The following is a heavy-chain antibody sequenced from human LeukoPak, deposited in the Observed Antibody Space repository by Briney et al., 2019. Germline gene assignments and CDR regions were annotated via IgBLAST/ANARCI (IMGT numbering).Heavy chain of an antibody. CDR1: GFTFGSYA. CDR2: ISYDGSNK. Sequence: PGGSLRLSCAASGFTFGSYAMHWVRQAPGKGLEWVAVISYDGSNKYYADSVKGRFTISRDNSKNTLYLQMNSLRAEDTAVYYCARETYYYDSSGYPPYFDYWGQGTLVTVSS. D-gene: IGHD3-22*01. J-gene: IGHJ4*02. V-gene: IGHV3-30*01. CDR3: ARETYYYDSSGYPPYFDY.